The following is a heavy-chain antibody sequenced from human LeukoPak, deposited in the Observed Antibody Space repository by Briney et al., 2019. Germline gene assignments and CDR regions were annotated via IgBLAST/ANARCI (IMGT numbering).Heavy chain of an antibody. Sequence: ASVKVSCKASGYTFTSYYMHWVRQAPGQGLEWMGIINPSGGSTSYAQKFQGRVTMTRDTSTSTVYMELSSLRSEDTAVYYCARDRLRDHDSSGSGLDYWGQGTLVTVSS. D-gene: IGHD3-22*01. CDR1: GYTFTSYY. V-gene: IGHV1-46*01. CDR3: ARDRLRDHDSSGSGLDY. J-gene: IGHJ4*02. CDR2: INPSGGST.